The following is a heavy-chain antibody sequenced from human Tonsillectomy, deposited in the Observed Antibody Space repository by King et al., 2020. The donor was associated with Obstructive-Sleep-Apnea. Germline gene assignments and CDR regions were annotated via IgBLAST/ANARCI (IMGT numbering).Heavy chain of an antibody. V-gene: IGHV3-33*01. CDR1: GFTFSSYG. D-gene: IGHD5-24*01. CDR3: ARGDGYNHDAFDI. Sequence: QLVQSGGGVVQPGRSLRLSCAASGFTFSSYGMHWVRQAPGKGLGWVAFRWYDGSNKYYGASVKGRFTISRDNSKNTLYLQMNSLRAEDTAVYYCARGDGYNHDAFDIWGQGTMVTVSS. CDR2: RWYDGSNK. J-gene: IGHJ3*02.